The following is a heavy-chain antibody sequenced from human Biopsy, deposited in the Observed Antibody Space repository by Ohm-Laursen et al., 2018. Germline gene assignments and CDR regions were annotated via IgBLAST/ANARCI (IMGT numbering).Heavy chain of an antibody. Sequence: GTLSLTCTVSGGPIDSYYWSWIRQPPGKALEWIGYIYFTGRTGYNPSLKSRVTTSVNTSKKQFSLRLSSVTAADTAVYYCASAGYNPDWNFDLWGRGTRVTVSS. D-gene: IGHD5-24*01. V-gene: IGHV4-59*12. J-gene: IGHJ2*01. CDR1: GGPIDSYY. CDR3: ASAGYNPDWNFDL. CDR2: IYFTGRT.